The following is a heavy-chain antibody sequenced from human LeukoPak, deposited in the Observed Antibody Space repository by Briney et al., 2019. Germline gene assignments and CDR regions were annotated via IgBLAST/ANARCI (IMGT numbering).Heavy chain of an antibody. V-gene: IGHV3-21*05. D-gene: IGHD2/OR15-2a*01. CDR2: IGPSHSI. CDR1: GFTFSDYA. Sequence: GGSLRLSCAASGFTFSDYAMNWVRQAPGKGLEWISYIGPSHSIYYTDSVKGRFTISRDNAKNSLYLQMNSLRAEDTAVYYCARGKTSQNIVTRKTYNWFDPWGQGTLVTVSS. CDR3: ARGKTSQNIVTRKTYNWFDP. J-gene: IGHJ5*02.